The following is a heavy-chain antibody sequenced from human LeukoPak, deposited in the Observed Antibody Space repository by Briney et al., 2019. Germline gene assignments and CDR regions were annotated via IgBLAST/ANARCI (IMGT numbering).Heavy chain of an antibody. CDR1: GFTVSSNY. CDR3: ASRDPCSGGTCYGLRY. D-gene: IGHD2-15*01. CDR2: IYRGGNT. J-gene: IGHJ4*02. V-gene: IGHV3-66*01. Sequence: GGSLRLSCAASGFTVSSNYISWVRQAPGKGLEWVSVIYRGGNTYYADSVKGRFTISRDNSKNTLYLQMNSLRDEDTALYYCASRDPCSGGTCYGLRYWGQGTLVTVSS.